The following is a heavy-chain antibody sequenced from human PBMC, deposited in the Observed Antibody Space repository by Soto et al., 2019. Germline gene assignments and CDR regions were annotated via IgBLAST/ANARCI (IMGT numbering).Heavy chain of an antibody. D-gene: IGHD2-15*01. J-gene: IGHJ6*02. Sequence: TLSLTCAVYGGSFRGYYWSWIRQPPGKGLEWMGEINHSGSTNYNPSLKSRVTISVDTSKNQFSLKLSSVTAADTAVYYCAGESRGADNYYYGMDVWGQGTTVAVSS. CDR1: GGSFRGYY. V-gene: IGHV4-34*01. CDR2: INHSGST. CDR3: AGESRGADNYYYGMDV.